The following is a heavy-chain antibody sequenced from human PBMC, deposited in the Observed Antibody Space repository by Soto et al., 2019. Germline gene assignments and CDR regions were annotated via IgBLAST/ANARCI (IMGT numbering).Heavy chain of an antibody. CDR1: GGSVSSGSYY. V-gene: IGHV4-61*01. J-gene: IGHJ4*02. Sequence: SETLSLTCTVSGGSVSSGSYYWSWIRQPPGKGLEWIGYIYYSGSTNYNPSLKSRVTISVDTSKNQFSLKLSSVTAADTAVYYCARDYYGSGSFSYWGQGTLVPVSS. D-gene: IGHD3-10*01. CDR3: ARDYYGSGSFSY. CDR2: IYYSGST.